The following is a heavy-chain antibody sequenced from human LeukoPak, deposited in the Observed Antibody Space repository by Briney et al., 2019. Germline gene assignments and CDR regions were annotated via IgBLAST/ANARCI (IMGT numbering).Heavy chain of an antibody. Sequence: PETLSLTCTVSGYSISSGYYWGWIRQPPGKGLEWIGSIYHSGSTYYNPSLKSRVTISVDTSKNQFSLKLSSVTAADTAVYYCARAVSAAGPSNWFDPWGQGTLVTVSS. D-gene: IGHD6-13*01. J-gene: IGHJ5*02. V-gene: IGHV4-38-2*02. CDR1: GYSISSGYY. CDR3: ARAVSAAGPSNWFDP. CDR2: IYHSGST.